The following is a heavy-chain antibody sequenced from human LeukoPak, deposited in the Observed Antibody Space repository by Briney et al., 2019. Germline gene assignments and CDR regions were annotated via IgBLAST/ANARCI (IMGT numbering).Heavy chain of an antibody. V-gene: IGHV4-34*01. CDR2: INHSGST. Sequence: SETLSLTCAVYGGSFRCYYWSWIRQPPGKGLEWSGEINHSGSTNYNPSLKSRVTISVDTSKNQFSLKLSSVTAADTAVYYCAGKRQQLVLNWFDPWGQGTLVTVSS. CDR3: AGKRQQLVLNWFDP. D-gene: IGHD6-13*01. J-gene: IGHJ5*02. CDR1: GGSFRCYY.